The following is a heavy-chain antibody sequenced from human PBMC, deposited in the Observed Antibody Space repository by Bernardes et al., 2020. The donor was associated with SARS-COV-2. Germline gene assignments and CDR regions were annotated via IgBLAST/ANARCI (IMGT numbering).Heavy chain of an antibody. D-gene: IGHD3-22*01. CDR2: IGGSGGRA. CDR1: GFTFSSYA. J-gene: IGHJ4*02. V-gene: IGHV3-23*01. Sequence: GGSLRLSCAASGFTFSSYAMAWVRQAPGKGLEWVSTIGGSGGRAYYADSVKGRFTISRDNSKNTLFLQMDSLRADDTAIYFCARDKDGSENYYGKFDSWGQGVLVTVSS. CDR3: ARDKDGSENYYGKFDS.